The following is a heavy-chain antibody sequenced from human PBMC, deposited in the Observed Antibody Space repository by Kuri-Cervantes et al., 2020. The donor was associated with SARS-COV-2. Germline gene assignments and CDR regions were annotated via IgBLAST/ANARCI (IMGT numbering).Heavy chain of an antibody. D-gene: IGHD2-15*01. CDR1: GFTFSSYA. CDR3: ARGGYCSGGSCYSVYYYYYYGIDV. Sequence: GGSLRLSCAASGFTFSSYAMHWVRQAPGKGLEWVAVISYDGSNKYYADSVKGRFTISRDNSKNTLYLQMNSLRAEDTAVYYCARGGYCSGGSCYSVYYYYYYGIDVWGQGTTVTVSS. V-gene: IGHV3-30-3*01. J-gene: IGHJ6*02. CDR2: ISYDGSNK.